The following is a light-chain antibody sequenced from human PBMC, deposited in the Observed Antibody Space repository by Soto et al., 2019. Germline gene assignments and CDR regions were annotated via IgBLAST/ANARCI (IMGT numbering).Light chain of an antibody. V-gene: IGKV1-39*01. CDR1: QTMNNY. CDR2: AAS. Sequence: DIQMTQYPSSLSASVGDRVTITCRASQTMNNYLNWYQQKPGKAPKLLIYAASSLQSGVPSRFSGSGFETDFTLTITSLQPEDFATYYCQQTNSKPWTFGQGTRVEIK. J-gene: IGKJ1*01. CDR3: QQTNSKPWT.